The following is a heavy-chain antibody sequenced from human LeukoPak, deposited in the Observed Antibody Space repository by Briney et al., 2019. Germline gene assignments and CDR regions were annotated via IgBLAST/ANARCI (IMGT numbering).Heavy chain of an antibody. V-gene: IGHV1-2*02. J-gene: IGHJ3*02. Sequence: GASVKVSCKASGYTFTGYYMHWVRQAPGQGLEWMGWINPNSGGTNYAQKFQGRVTMTRDTSISTAYMELSRLRSEDTAVYYCARDLGMGRNDFWSGYHVGDAFDIWGQGTMVTVSS. CDR2: INPNSGGT. CDR3: ARDLGMGRNDFWSGYHVGDAFDI. CDR1: GYTFTGYY. D-gene: IGHD3-3*01.